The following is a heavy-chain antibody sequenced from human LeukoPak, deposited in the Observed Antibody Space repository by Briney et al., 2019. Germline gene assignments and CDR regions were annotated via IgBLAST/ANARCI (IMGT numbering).Heavy chain of an antibody. CDR2: IWYDGSNK. V-gene: IGHV3-33*01. J-gene: IGHJ4*02. D-gene: IGHD6-19*01. Sequence: GRSLRLSCAASGFTFSSYGMHWVRQAPGKGLEWVAVIWYDGSNKYYADSVKGRFTISRNNSKNTLYLQMNSLRAEDTAVYYCARDHSSGWYSDYFDYWGQGTLVTVSS. CDR1: GFTFSSYG. CDR3: ARDHSSGWYSDYFDY.